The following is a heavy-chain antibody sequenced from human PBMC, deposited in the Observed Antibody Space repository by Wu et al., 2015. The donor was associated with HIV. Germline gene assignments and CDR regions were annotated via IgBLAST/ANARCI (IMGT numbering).Heavy chain of an antibody. D-gene: IGHD1-26*01. J-gene: IGHJ5*02. CDR1: GYTFTDFF. V-gene: IGHV1-2*02. Sequence: QVQLVQSGAEVKKPGASVKVSCKASGYTFTDFFIHWVRQAPGQGLEWMGWINPNSGGTNYAQKFQGRVTMTRDTSISTAYMELSRLRSDDTAVYYCAREFGSPRWFDPWGQGTLVTVSS. CDR3: AREFGSPRWFDP. CDR2: INPNSGGT.